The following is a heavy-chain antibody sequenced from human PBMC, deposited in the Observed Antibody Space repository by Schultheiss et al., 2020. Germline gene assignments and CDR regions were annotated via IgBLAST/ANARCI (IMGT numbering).Heavy chain of an antibody. J-gene: IGHJ6*02. CDR2: IFPSGNT. D-gene: IGHD3-10*01. Sequence: SETLSLTCTGSGGSINSYYWNWIRQPPGKGPEWIGYIFPSGNTKYNPSLKSRVTISLDTSKTHISLKLSSVTAADTAVYYCAREKVALSGSGNYYYYAMDVWGQGTTVTVSS. V-gene: IGHV4-59*01. CDR1: GGSINSYY. CDR3: AREKVALSGSGNYYYYAMDV.